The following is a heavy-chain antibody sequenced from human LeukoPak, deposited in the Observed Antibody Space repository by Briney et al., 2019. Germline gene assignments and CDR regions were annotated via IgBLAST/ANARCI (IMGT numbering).Heavy chain of an antibody. Sequence: ASVKVSCKASGYTFTGYYMHWVRQAPGQGLEWMGWIHPNTGDTNYAQKFQGRLSMTRDTSSRTAYMELSRLIFDDTALYYCASYGPGYNWPITWGHGTPVTVSS. V-gene: IGHV1-2*02. D-gene: IGHD5-18*01. J-gene: IGHJ1*01. CDR2: IHPNTGDT. CDR3: ASYGPGYNWPIT. CDR1: GYTFTGYY.